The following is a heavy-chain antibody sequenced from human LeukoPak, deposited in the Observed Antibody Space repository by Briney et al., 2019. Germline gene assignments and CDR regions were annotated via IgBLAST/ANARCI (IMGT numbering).Heavy chain of an antibody. CDR1: RFTFSSYW. D-gene: IGHD3-10*01. J-gene: IGHJ6*02. CDR3: ARDRYYYGSGSYYNWYYYYYGMDV. CDR2: IWYDGSNK. V-gene: IGHV3-33*08. Sequence: GGSLRLSCAASRFTFSSYWMHWVRQAPGKGLEWVAVIWYDGSNKYYADSVKGRFTISRDNSKNTLYLQMNSLRAEDTAVYYCARDRYYYGSGSYYNWYYYYYGMDVWGQGTTVTVSS.